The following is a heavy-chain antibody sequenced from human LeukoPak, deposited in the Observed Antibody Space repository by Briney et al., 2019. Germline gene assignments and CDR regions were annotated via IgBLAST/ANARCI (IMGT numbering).Heavy chain of an antibody. CDR3: AKYYYGSGSSYYFDY. D-gene: IGHD3-10*01. J-gene: IGHJ4*02. CDR2: IYPGDSDT. V-gene: IGHV5-51*01. CDR1: GYSFTRYW. Sequence: GESLKISRKGSGYSFTRYWIGWVRQMPGKGLEWMGIIYPGDSDTRYSPSFQGQVTISADKSIHTAYLQWSSLNASDTPMYYCAKYYYGSGSSYYFDYCVQGTLVSDSS.